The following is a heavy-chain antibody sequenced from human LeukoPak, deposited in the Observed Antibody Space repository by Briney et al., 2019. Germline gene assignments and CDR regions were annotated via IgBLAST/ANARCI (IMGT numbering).Heavy chain of an antibody. D-gene: IGHD1-26*01. Sequence: PGGSLRLSCAASGFTFSSYAMHWVRQAPGKGLEWVAVISYDGSNKYYADSVKGRFTISRDNSKNTLYLQMNSLRAEDTAVYYCAKSMTQQRGSYKNPELWGQGTLVTVSS. J-gene: IGHJ4*02. V-gene: IGHV3-30-3*02. CDR3: AKSMTQQRGSYKNPEL. CDR1: GFTFSSYA. CDR2: ISYDGSNK.